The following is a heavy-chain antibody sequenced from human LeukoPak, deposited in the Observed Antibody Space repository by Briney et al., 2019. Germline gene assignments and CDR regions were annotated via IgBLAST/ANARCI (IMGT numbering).Heavy chain of an antibody. Sequence: SETLSLTCTVSGYSISSGYYWGWIRQPPGKGLEWIGSIYHSGSTYYNPSLKSRVTISVDTSKNQFSLKLSSVTAADTAVYYCARDDDYYGSGSYDYWGQGTLVTVSS. CDR3: ARDDDYYGSGSYDY. J-gene: IGHJ4*02. CDR1: GYSISSGYY. D-gene: IGHD3-10*01. CDR2: IYHSGST. V-gene: IGHV4-38-2*02.